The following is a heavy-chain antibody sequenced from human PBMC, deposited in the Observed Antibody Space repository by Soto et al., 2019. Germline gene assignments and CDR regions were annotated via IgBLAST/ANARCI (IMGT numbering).Heavy chain of an antibody. J-gene: IGHJ5*02. D-gene: IGHD3-10*01. V-gene: IGHV3-23*01. CDR3: VKNSGWFNP. Sequence: QLLQSGGGLVQPGGSLTLSCAASGFTFGTTDISWVRQAPGEGLEWVSTIDVSGGITYYADSVKGRFTISRDNSRNTVYLQMNSLRGDDTALYYCVKNSGWFNPWGKGALVTVSS. CDR2: IDVSGGIT. CDR1: GFTFGTTD.